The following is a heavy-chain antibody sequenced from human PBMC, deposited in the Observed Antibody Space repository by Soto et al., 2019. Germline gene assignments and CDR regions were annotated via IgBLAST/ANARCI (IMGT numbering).Heavy chain of an antibody. CDR1: GGSISSSSYY. CDR3: ARLFYGSGTYYIRY. CDR2: IYYTGST. J-gene: IGHJ4*02. Sequence: SETLSLTCTVSGGSISSSSYYWGWIRQPPGKGLEWIGTIYYTGSTYYNPSLKSRVTISVDTSKNQFSLKLSSVTAADTAVYYCARLFYGSGTYYIRYSGPGTLVTDSS. V-gene: IGHV4-39*01. D-gene: IGHD3-10*01.